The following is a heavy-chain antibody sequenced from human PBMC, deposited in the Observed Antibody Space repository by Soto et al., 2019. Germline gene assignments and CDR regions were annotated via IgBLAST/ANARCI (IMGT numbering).Heavy chain of an antibody. CDR2: FDPEDGET. CDR1: GYTLTELS. J-gene: IGHJ4*02. V-gene: IGHV1-24*01. CDR3: ATAYDLLTGSDY. Sequence: ASVKVSCKVSGYTLTELSMHWVRQAPGKGLEWMGGFDPEDGETIYAQKFQGRVTMTEDTSTDTAYMELSSLRSEDTAVYYCATAYDLLTGSDYWGQGTLVTVSS. D-gene: IGHD3-9*01.